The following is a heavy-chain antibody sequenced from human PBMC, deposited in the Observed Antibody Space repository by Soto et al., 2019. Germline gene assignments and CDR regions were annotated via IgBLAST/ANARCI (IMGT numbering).Heavy chain of an antibody. CDR3: ARFGIQAFDY. V-gene: IGHV3-21*01. Sequence: GGSLRLSCAASGFTFSSYSMNWVRQAPGKGLEWVSSISSSSSYIYYADSVKGRFTISRDNSKNSLYLQMNSLRAEDTAVYYCARFGIQAFDYWGQGTLVTVSS. CDR1: GFTFSSYS. CDR2: ISSSSSYI. J-gene: IGHJ4*02. D-gene: IGHD5-18*01.